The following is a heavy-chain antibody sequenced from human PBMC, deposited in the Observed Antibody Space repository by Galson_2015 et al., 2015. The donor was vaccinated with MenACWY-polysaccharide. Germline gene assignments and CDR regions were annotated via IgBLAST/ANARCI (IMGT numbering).Heavy chain of an antibody. J-gene: IGHJ3*02. D-gene: IGHD2-2*01. CDR2: IQYDGSNK. CDR1: GSRFSNSG. Sequence: SLRLSCAASGSRFSNSGMHWVRQAPGKGLEWVAVIQYDGSNKVYADSVKGRFTISRDNSKNTMFLEMNTLGGEDTAVYYCAREGSRLVFHAFDIGGQGAMVCASS. V-gene: IGHV3-33*01. CDR3: AREGSRLVFHAFDI.